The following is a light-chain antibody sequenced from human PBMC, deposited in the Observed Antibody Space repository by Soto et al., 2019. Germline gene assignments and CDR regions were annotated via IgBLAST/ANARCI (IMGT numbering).Light chain of an antibody. CDR1: SSDVGGYNY. V-gene: IGLV2-14*01. J-gene: IGLJ3*02. CDR2: EVS. CDR3: SSYTTSGTPV. Sequence: QSALTQPASVSGFPGQTITISCTGTSSDVGGYNYLSWYQQHPGKAPKVMIYEVSNRPSGVSNRFSGSKSGNTASLTISGLQAEDEADYSCSSYTTSGTPVFGGGTKVTVL.